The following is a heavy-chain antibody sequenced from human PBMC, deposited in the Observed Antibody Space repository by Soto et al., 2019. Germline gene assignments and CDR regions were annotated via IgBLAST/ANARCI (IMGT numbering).Heavy chain of an antibody. CDR3: ASTTYYYGSGSYDY. D-gene: IGHD3-10*01. Sequence: SETLSLTCAVYGGSFSGYYWSWIRQPPGKGLEWIGEINHSGSTNYNPSLKSRVTISVDTSKNQFSLKLSSVTAADTAVYYCASTTYYYGSGSYDYWGRGTLVTVSS. V-gene: IGHV4-34*01. CDR2: INHSGST. CDR1: GGSFSGYY. J-gene: IGHJ4*02.